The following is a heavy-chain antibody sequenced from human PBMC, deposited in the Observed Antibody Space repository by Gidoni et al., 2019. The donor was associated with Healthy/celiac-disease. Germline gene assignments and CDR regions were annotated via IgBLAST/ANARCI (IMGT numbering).Heavy chain of an antibody. D-gene: IGHD3-10*01. J-gene: IGHJ5*02. CDR1: GFSLSTSGVG. CDR2: IYWDDDK. V-gene: IGHV2-5*02. Sequence: QITLKESGPTLVKPTQTLTLTCTFSGFSLSTSGVGVGWIRQPPGKALEWLAIIYWDDDKRYSPSLKSRLTITKDTSKNQVVLTMTNMDPVDAATYYCAHSITMVRGVTNSHWFDPWGQGTLVTVSS. CDR3: AHSITMVRGVTNSHWFDP.